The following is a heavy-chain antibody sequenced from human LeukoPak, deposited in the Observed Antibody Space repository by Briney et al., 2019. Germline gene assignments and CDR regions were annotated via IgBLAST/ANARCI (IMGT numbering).Heavy chain of an antibody. CDR2: IYHTGST. J-gene: IGHJ3*02. V-gene: IGHV4-30-2*01. CDR3: ARASEGSGDYGGFDI. D-gene: IGHD3-10*01. Sequence: SQTLSLTCAVSGASISAGYSWSWIRLPPGKGLEWIGYIYHTGSTYYNLSLKSRVTISIDRSKNQFSLKVTSVTAADTAVYYCARASEGSGDYGGFDIWGQGTMVTVSS. CDR1: GASISAGYS.